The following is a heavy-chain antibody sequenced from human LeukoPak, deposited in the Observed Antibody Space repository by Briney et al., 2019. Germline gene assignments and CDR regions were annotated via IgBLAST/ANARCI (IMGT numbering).Heavy chain of an antibody. CDR2: ISPSSGGT. V-gene: IGHV1-2*02. Sequence: ASVKVSCKASGYSFTGYYIHWVRPAPGQGLEWMGWISPSSGGTNYAQRFQGRLTMTRDTSISTAYMELGSLTSDDTALYYCARNYGGSSKYFDYWGQGTLVTVSS. J-gene: IGHJ4*02. CDR3: ARNYGGSSKYFDY. D-gene: IGHD4-23*01. CDR1: GYSFTGYY.